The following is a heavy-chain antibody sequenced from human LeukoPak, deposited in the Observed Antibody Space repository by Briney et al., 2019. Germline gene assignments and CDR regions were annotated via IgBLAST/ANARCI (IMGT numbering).Heavy chain of an antibody. CDR1: GFTFRDHY. D-gene: IGHD2-2*01. Sequence: GGSLRLSCAASGFTFRDHYINWVRQAPGKGLEWVGRTRNKAESYKTEYAASVKGRFTISRDDSKKSLYLQMNSLRAEDTAVYYCARGPKVPAPTYYFDYWGQGTLVTVSS. CDR2: TRNKAESYKT. J-gene: IGHJ4*02. V-gene: IGHV3-72*01. CDR3: ARGPKVPAPTYYFDY.